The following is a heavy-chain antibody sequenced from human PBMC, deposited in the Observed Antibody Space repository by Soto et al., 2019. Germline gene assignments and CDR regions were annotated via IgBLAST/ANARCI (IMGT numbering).Heavy chain of an antibody. D-gene: IGHD3-22*01. Sequence: ASVKVSCKVSGYTLTELSMHWVRQAPGKGLEWMGGFDPEDGETIYAQKFQGRVTMTEDTSTDAAYMELSSLRSEDTAVYYCATGSPDSSGYPRSLYYYYGMDVWGQGTTVTVSS. V-gene: IGHV1-24*01. CDR1: GYTLTELS. CDR3: ATGSPDSSGYPRSLYYYYGMDV. J-gene: IGHJ6*02. CDR2: FDPEDGET.